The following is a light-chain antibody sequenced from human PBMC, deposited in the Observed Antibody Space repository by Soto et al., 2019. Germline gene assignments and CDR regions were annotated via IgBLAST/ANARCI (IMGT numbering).Light chain of an antibody. CDR2: GAS. V-gene: IGKV3-20*01. CDR3: QQYRT. CDR1: QSVSSC. J-gene: IGKJ1*01. Sequence: EIVMTQSRATLSVSAGPRPAGTCRASQSVSSCLAWYQQKPRQAPRLLIYGASRRATGIPDGFSGSGAGTDFTLTISRLGLEDFAVYYCQQYRTFGQGTKVDIK.